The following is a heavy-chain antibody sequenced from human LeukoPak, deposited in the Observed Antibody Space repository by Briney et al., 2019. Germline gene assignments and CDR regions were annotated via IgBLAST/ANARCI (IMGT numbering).Heavy chain of an antibody. V-gene: IGHV1-2*02. CDR3: ARGYCSGGSCYRYNWFDP. CDR1: GYTFTGYY. D-gene: IGHD2-15*01. Sequence: GASVKVSCKASGYTFTGYYLHWVRQAPGQGLEWMGWINPNSGGTNYAQKVQGRVTMTRDTSISTAYMELSRLRSDDTAVYYCARGYCSGGSCYRYNWFDPWGQGTLVTVSS. J-gene: IGHJ5*02. CDR2: INPNSGGT.